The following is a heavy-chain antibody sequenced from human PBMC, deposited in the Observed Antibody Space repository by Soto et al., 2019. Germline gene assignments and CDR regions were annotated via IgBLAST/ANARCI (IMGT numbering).Heavy chain of an antibody. D-gene: IGHD2-21*02. CDR3: ARQRTTVVTQAYFDH. Sequence: SETLSLTFIVSGESISSSSYSWGWIRQPPGKGLEWIGSIYYSGRTYYNPSFKSRVTISIDTSKNQFSLKLSSVTATDTAVYYCARQRTTVVTQAYFDHWGQGALVTVSS. V-gene: IGHV4-39*01. J-gene: IGHJ4*02. CDR2: IYYSGRT. CDR1: GESISSSSYS.